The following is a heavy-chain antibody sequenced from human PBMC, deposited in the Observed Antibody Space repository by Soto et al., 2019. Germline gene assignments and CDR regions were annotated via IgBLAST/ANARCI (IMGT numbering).Heavy chain of an antibody. V-gene: IGHV3-23*01. Sequence: GGSLRLSCAASGFTFSSYAMSWVRQAPGKGLEWVSAIGGSGGSTYYADSVKGRFTIYRDNSNNTLFLQMNSLRAEDTAVYYCAKDPYYTDTSETEVWGKGTTVTVSS. CDR3: AKDPYYTDTSETEV. CDR2: IGGSGGST. CDR1: GFTFSSYA. J-gene: IGHJ6*04. D-gene: IGHD3-22*01.